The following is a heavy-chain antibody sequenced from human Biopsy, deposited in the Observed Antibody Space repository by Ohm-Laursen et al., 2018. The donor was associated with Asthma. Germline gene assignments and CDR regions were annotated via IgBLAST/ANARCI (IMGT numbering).Heavy chain of an antibody. J-gene: IGHJ4*02. V-gene: IGHV3-30-3*01. D-gene: IGHD3-3*01. CDR3: ARDVMEWYLPAFDF. Sequence: SLRLSCAASGFTFRSYAMHWVRQAPGKGLEWVAMGGSYYDGGLKYYSDSVNGRFTVSRDDSKNTLYLQMNSLRPDDTAVYYCARDVMEWYLPAFDFWGQGTLVTVSS. CDR1: GFTFRSYA. CDR2: GGSYYDGGLK.